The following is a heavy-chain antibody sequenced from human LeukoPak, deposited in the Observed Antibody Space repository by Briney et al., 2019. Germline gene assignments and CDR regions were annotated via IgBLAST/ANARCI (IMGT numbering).Heavy chain of an antibody. CDR2: ISSSSSYI. Sequence: SGGSLRLSCAASGFTFSSYSMNWVRQAPGKGLEWVSSISSSSSYIYYADSVKGRFTISRDNAKNSLYLQMNSLRAEDTAVYYCARESYGGNSGDAFDIWGQGTMVTVSS. CDR3: ARESYGGNSGDAFDI. D-gene: IGHD4-23*01. CDR1: GFTFSSYS. V-gene: IGHV3-21*01. J-gene: IGHJ3*02.